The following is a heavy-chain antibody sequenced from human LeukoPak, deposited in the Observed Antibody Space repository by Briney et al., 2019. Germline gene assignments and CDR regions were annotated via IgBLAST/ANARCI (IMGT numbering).Heavy chain of an antibody. Sequence: PSETLSLTCTVSGGSISSYYWSWIRQPPGKGPEWIGSIYYSGSTYYNPSLKSRVTISVDTSKNQFSLKLSSVTAADTAVYYCARLGSSSGDYWGQGTLVTVSS. D-gene: IGHD6-6*01. V-gene: IGHV4-59*05. CDR2: IYYSGST. CDR3: ARLGSSSGDY. CDR1: GGSISSYY. J-gene: IGHJ4*02.